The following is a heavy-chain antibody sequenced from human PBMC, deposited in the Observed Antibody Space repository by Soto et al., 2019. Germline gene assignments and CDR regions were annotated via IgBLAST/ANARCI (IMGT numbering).Heavy chain of an antibody. CDR3: AREDSSGPLYHWFDP. Sequence: SETLSLTCTVSGGSISSYYWSWIRQPPGKGLEWIGYIYYSGSTNYNPSLKSRVTISVDTSKNQFSLKLSSVTAADTAVYYSAREDSSGPLYHWFDPWGQGTLVTVSS. CDR2: IYYSGST. V-gene: IGHV4-59*08. D-gene: IGHD6-19*01. J-gene: IGHJ5*02. CDR1: GGSISSYY.